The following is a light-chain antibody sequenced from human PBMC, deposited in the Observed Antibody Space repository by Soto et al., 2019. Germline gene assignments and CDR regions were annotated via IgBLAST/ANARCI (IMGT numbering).Light chain of an antibody. V-gene: IGKV3-15*01. CDR3: QQYNNWPPLT. CDR1: QSVSSN. Sequence: EIGMTQSPATLSVSPGERATLSCRASQSVSSNLAWYPQKPGQAPRLLIYGASTRATGIPARFSGSGSGTEFTLTISSLQSEDFAVYYCQQYNNWPPLTFGGGTKVEIK. J-gene: IGKJ4*01. CDR2: GAS.